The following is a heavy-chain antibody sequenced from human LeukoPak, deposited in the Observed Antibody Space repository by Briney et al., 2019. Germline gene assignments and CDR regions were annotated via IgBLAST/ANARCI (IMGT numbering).Heavy chain of an antibody. CDR3: ARLYCSSTSCYGPRVYGMVV. J-gene: IGHJ6*02. CDR1: GGTFSSYA. D-gene: IGHD2-2*01. CDR2: IIPILGIA. Sequence: ASVKVSCKASGGTFSSYAISWVRQAPGQGLEWMGRIIPILGIANYAQKFQGRVTIIADKSTSTAYMELSSLRSEDTAVYYCARLYCSSTSCYGPRVYGMVVWGQGTTVTVSS. V-gene: IGHV1-69*04.